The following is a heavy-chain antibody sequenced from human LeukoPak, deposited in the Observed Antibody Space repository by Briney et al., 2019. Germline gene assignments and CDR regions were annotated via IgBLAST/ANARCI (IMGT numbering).Heavy chain of an antibody. J-gene: IGHJ4*02. V-gene: IGHV1-18*01. CDR2: ISAYNGNT. CDR1: GYTFTSYG. Sequence: ASVKVSCKASGYTFTSYGISWVRQAPGQGLEWMGWISAYNGNTNYAQKLQGGVTMTTDTSTSTAYMELRSLRSDDTAVYYCARQRGMVRGVIITRGEPLDYWGQGTLVTVSS. CDR3: ARQRGMVRGVIITRGEPLDY. D-gene: IGHD3-10*01.